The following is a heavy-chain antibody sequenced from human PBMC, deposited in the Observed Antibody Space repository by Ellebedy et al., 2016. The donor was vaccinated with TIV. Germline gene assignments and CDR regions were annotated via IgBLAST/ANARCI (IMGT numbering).Heavy chain of an antibody. CDR3: ARRLRVLLRTDYFFYMDV. CDR1: GGSISPYY. J-gene: IGHJ6*03. V-gene: IGHV4-59*01. CDR2: ISETGST. Sequence: MPGGSLRLSCTVSGGSISPYYWSWVRQSPGKGLGWIGFISETGSTNYSPSLEGRVTISADTSKNQFSLNLTSVTAADTAVYYCARRLRVLLRTDYFFYMDVWGKGTTAIVSS. D-gene: IGHD2-15*01.